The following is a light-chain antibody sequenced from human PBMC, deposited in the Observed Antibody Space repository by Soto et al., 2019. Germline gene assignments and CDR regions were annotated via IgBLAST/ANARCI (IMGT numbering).Light chain of an antibody. CDR1: QSVSSN. CDR2: GAS. J-gene: IGKJ4*01. V-gene: IGKV3-20*01. Sequence: EIVMTQSPATLSVSTGERATLSCRASQSVSSNLAWYQQKPGQAPRLLIYGASSRATGIPDRFSGRGSGTDFTLTISRLEPEDFAVYYCQQYGTSPLTFGGGTKVDIK. CDR3: QQYGTSPLT.